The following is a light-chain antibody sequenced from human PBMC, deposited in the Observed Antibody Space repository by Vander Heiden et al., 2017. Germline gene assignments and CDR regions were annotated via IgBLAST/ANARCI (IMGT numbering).Light chain of an antibody. V-gene: IGLV3-1*01. CDR1: KLGDKY. CDR2: QDS. CDR3: QAWDSSTVV. Sequence: SYELTQPPSVSVSPGQTASITCPGDKLGDKYACWYQQKPRQSPVLVIYQDSKRPSGSRERFSGSNSGNTATLTISGTQAMDEDDYDCQAWDSSTVVFGGGTKLTVL. J-gene: IGLJ2*01.